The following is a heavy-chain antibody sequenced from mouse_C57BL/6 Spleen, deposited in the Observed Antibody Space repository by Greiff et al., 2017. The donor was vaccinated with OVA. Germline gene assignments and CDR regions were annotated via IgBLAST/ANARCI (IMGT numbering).Heavy chain of an antibody. V-gene: IGHV5-16*01. CDR1: GFTFSDYY. J-gene: IGHJ2*01. Sequence: EVMLVESEGGLVQPGSSMKLSCTASGFTFSDYYMAWVRQVPERGLEWVANINYDGSSTYYLDALKSRFIISRDNAKNILYLQMSSLKSEDTATYYCARVAFWAFDYWGQGTTLTVSS. CDR2: INYDGSST. CDR3: ARVAFWAFDY. D-gene: IGHD3-1*01.